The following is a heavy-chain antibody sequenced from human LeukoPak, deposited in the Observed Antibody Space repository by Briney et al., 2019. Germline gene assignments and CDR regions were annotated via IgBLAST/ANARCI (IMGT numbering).Heavy chain of an antibody. CDR2: ISSRSTYI. CDR3: AKDQGTTMITSLDS. J-gene: IGHJ4*02. Sequence: PGGSLRLSCAASGFIFDSYTMNWVRQVPGKGLEWISSISSRSTYIYYADSVEGRFTISGDNAQNSLYLQMDSLGAEDTAVYYCAKDQGTTMITSLDSWGQGTLVTVSS. V-gene: IGHV3-21*01. D-gene: IGHD3-22*01. CDR1: GFIFDSYT.